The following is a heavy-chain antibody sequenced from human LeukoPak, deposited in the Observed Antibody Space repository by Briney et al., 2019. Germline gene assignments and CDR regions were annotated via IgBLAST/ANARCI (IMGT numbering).Heavy chain of an antibody. CDR3: ARGVRIAVAGYIDY. V-gene: IGHV3-30*04. CDR2: ISYDGPNK. CDR1: GFTFSTYA. Sequence: GGSLRLSCAASGFTFSTYAMHWVRQAPGKGLEWVAAISYDGPNKRYADSVKGRFTISRDNSKNTLYLQMNSLRAEDTAMYYCARGVRIAVAGYIDYWGQGTLVTVSS. D-gene: IGHD6-19*01. J-gene: IGHJ4*02.